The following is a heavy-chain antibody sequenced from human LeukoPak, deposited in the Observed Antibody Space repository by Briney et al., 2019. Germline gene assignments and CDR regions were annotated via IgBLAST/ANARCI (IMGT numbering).Heavy chain of an antibody. Sequence: GASVKVSCKASGFTFTSSAMQWVRQARGQRLEWIGWIVVGSGNTNYAQKFQERVIITRDMSTSTAYMELSSLRSEDTAVYYCAAGLRYFDWPDAFDIWGQGTMVTVSS. CDR3: AAGLRYFDWPDAFDI. CDR1: GFTFTSSA. J-gene: IGHJ3*02. CDR2: IVVGSGNT. V-gene: IGHV1-58*02. D-gene: IGHD3-9*01.